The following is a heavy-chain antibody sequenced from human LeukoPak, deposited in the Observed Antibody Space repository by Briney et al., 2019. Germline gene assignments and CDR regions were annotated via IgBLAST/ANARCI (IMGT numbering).Heavy chain of an antibody. CDR3: AKADYYDSSGYQYYFDY. Sequence: GGTLRLSCAASGFTFSSYAMSWVRQAPGKGLEWVSAISGSGGSTYYADSVKGRFTISRDNSKNTLYLQMNSLRAEDTAVYYCAKADYYDSSGYQYYFDYWGQGTLVTVSS. D-gene: IGHD3-22*01. V-gene: IGHV3-23*01. CDR1: GFTFSSYA. J-gene: IGHJ4*02. CDR2: ISGSGGST.